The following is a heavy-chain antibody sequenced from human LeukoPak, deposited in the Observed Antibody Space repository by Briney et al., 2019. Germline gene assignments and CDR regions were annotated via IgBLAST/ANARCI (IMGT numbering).Heavy chain of an antibody. CDR1: GFTFSSYS. CDR3: ARVWAGHKGAFDI. J-gene: IGHJ3*02. D-gene: IGHD3/OR15-3a*01. CDR2: ISSSSSYI. V-gene: IGHV3-21*01. Sequence: AGGSLRLSCAASGFTFSSYSMNWVRQAPGKGLEWVPSISSSSSYIYYADSVKGRFTISRDNAKNSLYLQMNSLRAEDTAVYYCARVWAGHKGAFDIWGQGTMVTVSS.